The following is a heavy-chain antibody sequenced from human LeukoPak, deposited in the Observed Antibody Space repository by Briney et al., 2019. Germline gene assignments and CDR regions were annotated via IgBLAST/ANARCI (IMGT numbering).Heavy chain of an antibody. Sequence: GGSLRPSCAASGFTFSSYTMNWVRQAPEKGLEWVSYITRSSTIYYADSVKGRFTISRDNAKDSLYLQMNSLRAEDTAVYYCARGGYGDYDFDYWGQGTLVIVSS. J-gene: IGHJ4*02. V-gene: IGHV3-48*01. CDR2: ITRSSTI. CDR1: GFTFSSYT. CDR3: ARGGYGDYDFDY. D-gene: IGHD4-17*01.